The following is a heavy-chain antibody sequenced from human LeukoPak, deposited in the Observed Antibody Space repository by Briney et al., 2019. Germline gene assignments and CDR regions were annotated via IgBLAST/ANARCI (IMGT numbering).Heavy chain of an antibody. J-gene: IGHJ4*02. CDR2: IYYSVST. V-gene: IGHV4-30-4*01. CDR3: ARALLWFGELSVTFDY. CDR1: GGSLSSGDYY. Sequence: SQTLSLTCTVSGGSLSSGDYYWSWIRQPPGRGLEWVGYIYYSVSTYYNPSLKSRVTISVDTSKNQFSLKLSSVTAADTAVYYCARALLWFGELSVTFDYWGQGTLVTVSS. D-gene: IGHD3-10*01.